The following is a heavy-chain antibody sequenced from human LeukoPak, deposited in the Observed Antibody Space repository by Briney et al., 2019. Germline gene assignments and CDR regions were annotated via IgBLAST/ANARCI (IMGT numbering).Heavy chain of an antibody. CDR1: GFTFSTST. D-gene: IGHD3-22*01. V-gene: IGHV3-30-3*01. CDR2: ISYDGSNK. J-gene: IGHJ6*02. Sequence: GGSLRLSCAASGFTFSTSTMHGVRQAPGKGLEWVAVISYDGSNKFYADSVKGRFPISRDNSKNTLYLQMNSLRGYDSAVYYCARPLSNGYFHDSGGYYPYAMDVWGQGTTVTVSS. CDR3: ARPLSNGYFHDSGGYYPYAMDV.